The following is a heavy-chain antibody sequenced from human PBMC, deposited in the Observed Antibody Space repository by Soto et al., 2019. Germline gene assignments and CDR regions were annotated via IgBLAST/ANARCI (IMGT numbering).Heavy chain of an antibody. Sequence: QVQLVQSGAEVKKPGASVQVSCKASGYTFTRYAMHWVRQAPGQRLEWMGWINAGNGNTKYSQKFQGRVTISRDTSASTAYMELSSLRSEDTAVYHCARDIQGGSSSWLYYYYYGMDVWGQGTTVTVSS. D-gene: IGHD6-13*01. CDR3: ARDIQGGSSSWLYYYYYGMDV. CDR2: INAGNGNT. J-gene: IGHJ6*02. V-gene: IGHV1-3*01. CDR1: GYTFTRYA.